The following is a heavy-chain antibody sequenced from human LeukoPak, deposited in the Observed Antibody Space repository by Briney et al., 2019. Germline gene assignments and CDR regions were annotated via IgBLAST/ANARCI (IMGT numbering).Heavy chain of an antibody. CDR2: IRSKANSYAT. J-gene: IGHJ4*02. CDR3: TSWVYYDSKDYFDY. D-gene: IGHD3-22*01. Sequence: SGGSLRLSCAASGFTFSGSAMHWVRQASGKGLEWVGRIRSKANSYATAYAASVKGRFTISRDNSKNTAYLQMNSLKTEDTAVYYCTSWVYYDSKDYFDYWGQGTLVTVSS. CDR1: GFTFSGSA. V-gene: IGHV3-73*01.